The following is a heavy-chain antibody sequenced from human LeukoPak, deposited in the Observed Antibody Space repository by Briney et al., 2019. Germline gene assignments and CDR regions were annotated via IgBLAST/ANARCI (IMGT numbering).Heavy chain of an antibody. Sequence: GGSLRLSCADSGFTFSTYNMDWVRQAPGKGLEWVSSISSSSSYIYYADSVKGRFTISRDNAKNSLYLQMNSLRAEDTAVYYCARDCSGGSCYSSYFDYWGQGTLVTVSS. V-gene: IGHV3-21*01. CDR1: GFTFSTYN. CDR2: ISSSSSYI. D-gene: IGHD2-15*01. J-gene: IGHJ4*02. CDR3: ARDCSGGSCYSSYFDY.